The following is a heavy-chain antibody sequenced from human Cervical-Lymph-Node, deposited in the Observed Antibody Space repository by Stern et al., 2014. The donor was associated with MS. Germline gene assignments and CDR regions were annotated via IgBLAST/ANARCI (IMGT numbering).Heavy chain of an antibody. CDR2: IIPILGTA. Sequence: VQLVQSGAEVKKPGSSVKVSCKASGGTFSSYAISWVRQAPGHGLERMGGIIPILGTANDAQKFQGRVTITADESTSTAYMELSSLRSEDTAVYYCARGELKEGLVRGMDVWGQGTTVTVSS. V-gene: IGHV1-69*01. J-gene: IGHJ6*02. CDR3: ARGELKEGLVRGMDV. D-gene: IGHD1-26*01. CDR1: GGTFSSYA.